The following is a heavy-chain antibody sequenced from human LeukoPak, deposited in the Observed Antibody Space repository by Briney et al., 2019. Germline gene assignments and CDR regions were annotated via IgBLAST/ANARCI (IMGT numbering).Heavy chain of an antibody. J-gene: IGHJ4*02. CDR3: ARDRGEGVTTYFDY. D-gene: IGHD1-26*01. CDR2: INPSGGSI. CDR1: GYAFTSYS. V-gene: IGHV1-46*01. Sequence: ASVKVSCKASGYAFTSYSMHWVRQAPGQGLEYMGIINPSGGSITYEQKFQGRDTMTTDTSTSTVYMEVSSLRSEDTAVYYCARDRGEGVTTYFDYWGQGTLVTVSS.